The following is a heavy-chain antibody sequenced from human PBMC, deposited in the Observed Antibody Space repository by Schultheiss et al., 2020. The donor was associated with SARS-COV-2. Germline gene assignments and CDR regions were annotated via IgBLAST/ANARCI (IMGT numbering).Heavy chain of an antibody. V-gene: IGHV1-2*06. D-gene: IGHD2-21*02. J-gene: IGHJ4*02. CDR3: ARSYCGGDCYSGRTAFDY. Sequence: ASVKVSCKASGNTFTSYAMNWVRQAPGQGLEWMGRINPNSGGTNYAQKFQGRVTMTRDTSISTAYMELSSLRSEDTAVYYCARSYCGGDCYSGRTAFDYWGQGTLVTVSS. CDR2: INPNSGGT. CDR1: GNTFTSYA.